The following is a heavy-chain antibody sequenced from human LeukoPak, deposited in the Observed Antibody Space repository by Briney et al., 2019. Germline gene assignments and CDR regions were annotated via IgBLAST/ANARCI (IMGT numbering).Heavy chain of an antibody. Sequence: SETLSLTCTVSGXSISSYYWSWIRQPPGKGLEWIGYMYYSGSTNYNPSLNRRVTISVDTSKNQFSLKLSSVTAADTAVYYCASLYSGSYDTGSFDYFNYWGQGTLVTVSS. CDR2: MYYSGST. V-gene: IGHV4-59*01. J-gene: IGHJ4*02. CDR3: ASLYSGSYDTGSFDYFNY. D-gene: IGHD1-26*01. CDR1: GXSISSYY.